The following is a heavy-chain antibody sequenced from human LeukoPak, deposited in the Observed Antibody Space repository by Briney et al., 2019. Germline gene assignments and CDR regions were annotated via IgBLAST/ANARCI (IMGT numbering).Heavy chain of an antibody. Sequence: SVKVSCKASGGTFSSYAISWVRQAPGQGLEWMGGIIPIFGTANYAQKFQGRVTITTDESTSTAYMELSSLRSEDTAVYYCARNPCGGDCYSDPNDAFDIWGQGTLVTVSS. CDR3: ARNPCGGDCYSDPNDAFDI. CDR1: GGTFSSYA. D-gene: IGHD2-21*02. J-gene: IGHJ3*02. V-gene: IGHV1-69*05. CDR2: IIPIFGTA.